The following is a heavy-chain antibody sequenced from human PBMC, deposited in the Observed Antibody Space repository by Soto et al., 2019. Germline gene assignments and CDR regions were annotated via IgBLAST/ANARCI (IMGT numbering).Heavy chain of an antibody. CDR1: GFTFSSYG. CDR2: ISDDGSNK. D-gene: IGHD3-22*01. J-gene: IGHJ4*02. V-gene: IGHV3-30*18. Sequence: QVQLVESGGGVVQPGRSLRLSCAASGFTFSSYGMHWVRQAPGKGLEWVAVISDDGSNKYYADSVKGRFTISRDNSKNVPYLQMNSLSAEDTAVYYCAKEGVYDSSGWSFDYWGQGTLVTVSS. CDR3: AKEGVYDSSGWSFDY.